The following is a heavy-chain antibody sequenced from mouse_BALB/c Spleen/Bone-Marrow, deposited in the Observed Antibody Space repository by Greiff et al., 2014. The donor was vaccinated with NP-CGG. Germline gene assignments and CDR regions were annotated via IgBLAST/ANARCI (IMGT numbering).Heavy chain of an antibody. J-gene: IGHJ4*01. V-gene: IGHV14-3*02. CDR1: GFNIKDTY. D-gene: IGHD2-3*01. CDR3: AVYDGYAMDY. CDR2: IDPANGNT. Sequence: VQLQQPGAELVKPGASVKLSCTASGFNIKDTYMYWVKQRPEQGLEWIGKIDPANGNTKYDPKFQGKATITADTSSNTAYLQLSSLTSEDTAAYYCAVYDGYAMDYWGQGTSVTVSS.